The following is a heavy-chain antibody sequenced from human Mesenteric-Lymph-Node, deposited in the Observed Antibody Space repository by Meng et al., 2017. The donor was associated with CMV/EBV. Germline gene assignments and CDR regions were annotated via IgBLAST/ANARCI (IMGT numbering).Heavy chain of an antibody. CDR1: GFSFSGYW. V-gene: IGHV3-7*01. J-gene: IGHJ4*02. CDR2: INQDGSEK. CDR3: ARIRWGCFDY. D-gene: IGHD4-23*01. Sequence: GESLKISCAASGFSFSGYWMSWVRQAPGKGLEWVAHINQDGSEKKYVDSVKGRFTISRENAKNSLYLQMKGLRAEDTAVYYCARIRWGCFDYWGQGTLVTVSS.